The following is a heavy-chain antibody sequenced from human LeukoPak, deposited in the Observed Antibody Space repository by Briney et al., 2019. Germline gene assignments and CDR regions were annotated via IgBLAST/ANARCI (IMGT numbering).Heavy chain of an antibody. CDR2: VSGSSSYI. D-gene: IGHD3-22*01. CDR1: GFTFSSYT. Sequence: GGSLRLSCAASGFTFSSYTMKWVRQAPGKGLEWVSSVSGSSSYIYYADSVRGRFTISRDNSKNTLYLQMNSLRAEDTAVYYCATRGTYYYDNSGYWGFDYWGQGTLVTVSS. CDR3: ATRGTYYYDNSGYWGFDY. J-gene: IGHJ4*02. V-gene: IGHV3-21*04.